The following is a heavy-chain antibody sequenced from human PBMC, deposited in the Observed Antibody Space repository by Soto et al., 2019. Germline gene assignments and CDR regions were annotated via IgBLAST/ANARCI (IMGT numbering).Heavy chain of an antibody. D-gene: IGHD3-16*01. CDR3: AKGGGDNWFDP. Sequence: EVQLLESGAGLVQPGGSLRLSCAASGFTFSSYAMSWVRQAPGKGLEWVSAISRSGGSTYYADSVKGRFTISRDNSKNTRYRQMNGLTAEDTPLDYWAKGGGDNWFDPWGQGTLVTVSS. V-gene: IGHV3-23*01. CDR1: GFTFSSYA. J-gene: IGHJ5*02. CDR2: ISRSGGST.